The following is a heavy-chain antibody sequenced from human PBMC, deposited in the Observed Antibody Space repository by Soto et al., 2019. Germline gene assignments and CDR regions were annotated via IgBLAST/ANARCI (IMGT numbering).Heavy chain of an antibody. V-gene: IGHV3-23*01. CDR1: GFTFNNYA. D-gene: IGHD3-10*01. CDR2: ISGGGDTT. CDR3: AKGRGGSGSLTPRVDF. Sequence: EVQLLESGGGLVQPGGSLRLSCAASGFTFNNYAMTWVRQAPGTGLEWVSAISGGGDTTSYADSVKGRFTVSSDVSKNTLYLQMSSLRAEDTALYYCAKGRGGSGSLTPRVDFWGQGTLVTVSS. J-gene: IGHJ4*02.